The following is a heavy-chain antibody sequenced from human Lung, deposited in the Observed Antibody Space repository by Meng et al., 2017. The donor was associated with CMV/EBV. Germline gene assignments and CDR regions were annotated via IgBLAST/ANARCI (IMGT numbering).Heavy chain of an antibody. J-gene: IGHJ6*02. V-gene: IGHV3-23*01. D-gene: IGHD6-19*01. CDR2: ISASGGTT. CDR1: GFTFNNYV. CDR3: AKDSRWRHSAGWCGLDV. Sequence: GEXXKISCAASGFTFNNYVMNWVRQAPGKGLEWVSTISASGGTTYYADSVKGRLTISRDNSRNTVYLQMNSLRVGDTAVYYCAKDSRWRHSAGWCGLDVWGQGXTVTVSS.